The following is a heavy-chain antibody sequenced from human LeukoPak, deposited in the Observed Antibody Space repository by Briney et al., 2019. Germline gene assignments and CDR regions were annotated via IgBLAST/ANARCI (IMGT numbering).Heavy chain of an antibody. D-gene: IGHD5-18*01. J-gene: IGHJ2*01. CDR2: IYYSGST. V-gene: IGHV4-39*01. Sequence: SETLSLTCTVSGGSISSSSYYWGWIRQPPGKGLEWIGSIYYSGSTYYNPSLKSRVTISVDTSKNQFSLKLSSVTAADTAVYYCARHRPQDTVMVTNYLYWYFDLWGRGTLVTVSS. CDR3: ARHRPQDTVMVTNYLYWYFDL. CDR1: GGSISSSSYY.